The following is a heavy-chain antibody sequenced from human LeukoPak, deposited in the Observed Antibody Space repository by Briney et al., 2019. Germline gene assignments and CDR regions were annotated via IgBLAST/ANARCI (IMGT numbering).Heavy chain of an antibody. Sequence: ASVKVSCKASGYTFTSYGISWVRQAPGQGLEWMGWISAYNGNTNYAQKLQGRVTMTTDTSTSTAYMELRSLRSDDTAAYYCARISGSIAARPPSPPFDYWGQGTLVTVSS. CDR3: ARISGSIAARPPSPPFDY. CDR1: GYTFTSYG. J-gene: IGHJ4*02. D-gene: IGHD6-6*01. CDR2: ISAYNGNT. V-gene: IGHV1-18*01.